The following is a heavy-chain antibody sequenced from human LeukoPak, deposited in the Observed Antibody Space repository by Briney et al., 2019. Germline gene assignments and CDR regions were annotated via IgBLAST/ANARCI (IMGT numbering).Heavy chain of an antibody. Sequence: PSETLSLTCTVSGGSISSYYWSWIRQPPGKGLEWIGYIYYSGSTKYNPSLKSRVTVSVDTSKNQFSLKLSSVTAADTAVYYCARRSDRSDYWGQGTLVTVSS. CDR3: ARRSDRSDY. V-gene: IGHV4-59*01. CDR1: GGSISSYY. CDR2: IYYSGST. J-gene: IGHJ4*02.